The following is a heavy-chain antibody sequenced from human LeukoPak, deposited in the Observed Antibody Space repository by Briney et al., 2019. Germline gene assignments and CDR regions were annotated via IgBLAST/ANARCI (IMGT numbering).Heavy chain of an antibody. Sequence: GGSLRLSCAASGFTFNNYAMSWVRQAPGTGLEWVSAISKSGDRTYYADSVKGRFTISRDSSRNTVYLQINSLRDEDTATYYCVKEEETHSFADSWGQGTLVTVSS. CDR3: VKEEETHSFADS. CDR2: ISKSGDRT. J-gene: IGHJ4*02. CDR1: GFTFNNYA. V-gene: IGHV3-23*01. D-gene: IGHD5-18*01.